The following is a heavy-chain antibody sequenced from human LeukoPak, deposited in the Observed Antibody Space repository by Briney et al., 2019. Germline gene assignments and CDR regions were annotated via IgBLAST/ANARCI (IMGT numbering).Heavy chain of an antibody. CDR1: GFTFSIYG. CDR3: AKAPGEYCSSTSCYLSYYMDV. Sequence: GGSLRLSCAASGFTFSIYGMHWVRQAPGKGLEWVAFIRYDGSNKYYEDSVKGRSTISRDNSKNTLYLQMTSLRAEHTAAYYCAKAPGEYCSSTSCYLSYYMDVWGKGTTVTVSS. J-gene: IGHJ6*03. V-gene: IGHV3-30*02. D-gene: IGHD2-2*01. CDR2: IRYDGSNK.